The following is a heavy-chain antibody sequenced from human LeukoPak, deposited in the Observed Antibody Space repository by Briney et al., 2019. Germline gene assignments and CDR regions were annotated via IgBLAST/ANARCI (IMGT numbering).Heavy chain of an antibody. CDR2: IYYSGST. D-gene: IGHD6-13*01. V-gene: IGHV4-39*07. CDR1: GGSICSSSYY. J-gene: IGHJ4*02. Sequence: ASETLSLTCTVSGGSICSSSYYWGWIRQPPGKGLEWIGSIYYSGSTYYNPSLKSRVTISVDTSKNQFSLKLSSVTAADTAVYYCATGVHGIAAAGDYYFDYWGQGTLVTVSS. CDR3: ATGVHGIAAAGDYYFDY.